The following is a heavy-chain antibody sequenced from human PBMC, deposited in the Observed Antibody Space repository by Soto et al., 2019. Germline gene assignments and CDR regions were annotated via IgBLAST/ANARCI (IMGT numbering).Heavy chain of an antibody. D-gene: IGHD3-10*01. CDR1: GFTFSSYA. J-gene: IGHJ5*02. CDR2: ISGSGGST. V-gene: IGHV3-23*01. CDR3: ANLWFGELSPNWFDP. Sequence: GGSLRLSCAASGFTFSSYAMSWVRQAPGKGLEWVSGISGSGGSTYYADSVKGRFTISRDNSKNTLYLQMNSLRAEDTAVYYCANLWFGELSPNWFDPWGQGTLVTVSS.